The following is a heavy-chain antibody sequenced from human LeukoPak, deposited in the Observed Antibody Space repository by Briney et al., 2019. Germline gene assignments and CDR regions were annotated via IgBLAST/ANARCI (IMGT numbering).Heavy chain of an antibody. V-gene: IGHV3-30*02. CDR2: IRYDGSNK. CDR1: GFTFSSYG. D-gene: IGHD6-19*01. CDR3: AKDGIAAAWQWLVPGYYYYYYMDV. Sequence: GGSLRLSCAASGFTFSSYGMHWVRQAPGKGLEWVAFIRYDGSNKYYADSVKGRFTISRDNSKNTLYLQMNSLRAEDTAVYYCAKDGIAAAWQWLVPGYYYYYYMDVWGKGTTVTVSS. J-gene: IGHJ6*03.